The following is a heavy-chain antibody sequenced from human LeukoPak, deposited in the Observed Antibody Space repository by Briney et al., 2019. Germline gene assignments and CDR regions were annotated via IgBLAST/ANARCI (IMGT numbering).Heavy chain of an antibody. CDR3: ARGEGARDGYNYEGPFYFDY. CDR1: GGSISANNW. D-gene: IGHD5-24*01. CDR2: IYHTGST. V-gene: IGHV4-4*02. Sequence: SETLSLTCAVSGGSISANNWWSWVRQPPGKGLEWIGEIYHTGSTNYSPSLRSRVTMSIDKSNNQFSLNLNSVTAADTAVYYCARGEGARDGYNYEGPFYFDYWGQGTLVTVSS. J-gene: IGHJ4*02.